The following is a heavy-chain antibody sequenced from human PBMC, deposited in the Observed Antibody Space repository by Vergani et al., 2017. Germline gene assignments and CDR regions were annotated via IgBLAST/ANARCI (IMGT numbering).Heavy chain of an antibody. CDR1: GGSISSGGYY. Sequence: ESGPGLVKPSQTLSLTCTVSGGSISSGGYYWSWLRQHPGKGLEWLAHIFSNDEKSYSTSLKSRLTISKDTSKSQVVLTMTNMDPVDTATYYCARTGGRSYYYDSSGYYLPDYWGQGTLVTVSS. CDR3: ARTGGRSYYYDSSGYYLPDY. CDR2: IFSNDEK. D-gene: IGHD3-22*01. V-gene: IGHV2-26*01. J-gene: IGHJ4*02.